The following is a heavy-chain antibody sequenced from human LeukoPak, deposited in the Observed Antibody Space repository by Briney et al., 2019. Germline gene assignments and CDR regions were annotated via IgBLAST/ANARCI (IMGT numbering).Heavy chain of an antibody. CDR2: IYYSGST. CDR1: GDSISGNY. D-gene: IGHD2-21*02. Sequence: TSETLSLTCTVSGDSISGNYWTWIRQPPGKGLEWIGYIYYSGSTNYNPSLKSRVAMSVDTSKNQFSLTLNSVTAADTAVYYCARGVSGVTAEAFDYWGQGTLVTVSS. J-gene: IGHJ4*02. CDR3: ARGVSGVTAEAFDY. V-gene: IGHV4-59*12.